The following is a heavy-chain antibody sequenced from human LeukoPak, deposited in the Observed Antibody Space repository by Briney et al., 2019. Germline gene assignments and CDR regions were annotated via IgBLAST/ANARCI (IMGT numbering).Heavy chain of an antibody. CDR3: AKGNIQLPDY. J-gene: IGHJ4*02. CDR2: ISGSGGST. Sequence: GGSLRLSCAASGFTFSSYEMNWVRQAPGKGLEWVSAISGSGGSTYYADSVKGRFTISRDNSKNTLYLQMNSLRAEDTAVHYCAKGNIQLPDYWGQGTLVTVSS. D-gene: IGHD5-18*01. V-gene: IGHV3-23*01. CDR1: GFTFSSYE.